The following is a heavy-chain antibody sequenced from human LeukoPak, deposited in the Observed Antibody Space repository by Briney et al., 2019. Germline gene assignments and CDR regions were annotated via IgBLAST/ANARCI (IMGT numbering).Heavy chain of an antibody. V-gene: IGHV3-9*03. Sequence: GGSLRLSCAASGFTFDDYAMHWVRHAPGKGLEWVSGISWNSGSIGYADSVKGRFTISRDNAKNSLYLQMNSLRAEDMALYYCAKDLIAVASFGPDAFDIWGQGTMVTVSS. D-gene: IGHD6-19*01. CDR1: GFTFDDYA. J-gene: IGHJ3*02. CDR2: ISWNSGSI. CDR3: AKDLIAVASFGPDAFDI.